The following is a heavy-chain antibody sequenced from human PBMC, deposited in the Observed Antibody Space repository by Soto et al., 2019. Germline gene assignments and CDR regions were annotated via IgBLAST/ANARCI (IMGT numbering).Heavy chain of an antibody. Sequence: SETLSLTCTVSGGSISSYYWSWIRQPPGKGLEWIGYIYYSGSTNYNPSLKSRVTISVDTSKNQFSLKLSSVTAADTAVYYCARLGGYGGWFDPWGQGTLVTVSS. CDR1: GGSISSYY. V-gene: IGHV4-59*08. CDR2: IYYSGST. D-gene: IGHD5-12*01. J-gene: IGHJ5*02. CDR3: ARLGGYGGWFDP.